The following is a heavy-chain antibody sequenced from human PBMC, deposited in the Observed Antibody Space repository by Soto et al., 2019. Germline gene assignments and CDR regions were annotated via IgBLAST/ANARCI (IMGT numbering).Heavy chain of an antibody. CDR3: ARERESYDILTGHHFDY. J-gene: IGHJ4*02. D-gene: IGHD3-9*01. CDR1: GFTFRNYG. Sequence: GGSLRLSCAASGFTFRNYGMHWVRQAPGKGLEWVALIWYDGNNKYYADSVKGRFTISRDNSKNTLYLQMNSLRAEDTAVYYCARERESYDILTGHHFDYWGQGALVTVSS. V-gene: IGHV3-33*01. CDR2: IWYDGNNK.